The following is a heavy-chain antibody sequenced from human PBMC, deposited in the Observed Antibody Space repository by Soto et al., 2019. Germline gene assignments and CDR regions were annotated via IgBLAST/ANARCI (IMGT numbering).Heavy chain of an antibody. D-gene: IGHD2-21*02. CDR1: GVSVSSGSYY. CDR3: ARVCGGDCHYGMDV. Sequence: SETLSLTCTVSGVSVSSGSYYWSWIRQPPGKGLEWIGYIYYSGSTYYNPSLKSRVTISVDTSKNQFSLKLSSVTAADTAVYYCARVCGGDCHYGMDVWGQGTTVTVSS. CDR2: IYYSGST. V-gene: IGHV4-61*01. J-gene: IGHJ6*02.